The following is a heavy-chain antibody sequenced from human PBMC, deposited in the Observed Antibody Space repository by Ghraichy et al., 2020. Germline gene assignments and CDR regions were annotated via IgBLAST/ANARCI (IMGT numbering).Heavy chain of an antibody. CDR1: GFTFRRYP. V-gene: IGHV3-23*01. CDR2: ISGSGGST. D-gene: IGHD3-10*01. CDR3: AKEDPFGELAFDY. Sequence: GGSLRLSCAASGFTFRRYPMSWVRQAPGKGLEWVSAISGSGGSTYYADSVKGRFTISRDNSKNTLYLQMNSLRAEDTAVYYCAKEDPFGELAFDYWGQGTLVTVSS. J-gene: IGHJ4*02.